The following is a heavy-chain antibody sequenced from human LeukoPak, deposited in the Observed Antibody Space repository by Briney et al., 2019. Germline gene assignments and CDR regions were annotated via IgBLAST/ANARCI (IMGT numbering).Heavy chain of an antibody. Sequence: QPGGSLRLSCAASGFTFSTYWMHWVRQAPGKGLVWVSRINSDGGSTTYADSVKGRFTISRDNAKNMLYLQMNSLRAEDTAVYYCARDLETDMSDTFDIWGQGTMVTVSS. V-gene: IGHV3-74*01. J-gene: IGHJ3*02. CDR2: INSDGGST. CDR3: ARDLETDMSDTFDI. D-gene: IGHD3-9*01. CDR1: GFTFSTYW.